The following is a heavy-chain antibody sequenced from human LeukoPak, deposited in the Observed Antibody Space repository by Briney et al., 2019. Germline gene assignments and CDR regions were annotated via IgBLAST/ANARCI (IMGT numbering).Heavy chain of an antibody. Sequence: SETLSLTCTVSGGSISSYYWSWIRQPPGKGLEWIGYIYYSGSTNYNPSLKSRVTISVDTSKKQFSLKLSSVTAADTAVYYCARVSRHYYGQPDAFDIWGQGTMVTVSS. CDR1: GGSISSYY. J-gene: IGHJ3*02. CDR2: IYYSGST. D-gene: IGHD3-10*01. V-gene: IGHV4-59*01. CDR3: ARVSRHYYGQPDAFDI.